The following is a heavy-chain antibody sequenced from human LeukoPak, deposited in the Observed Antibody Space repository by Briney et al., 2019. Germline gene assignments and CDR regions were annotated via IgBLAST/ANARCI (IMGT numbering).Heavy chain of an antibody. J-gene: IGHJ4*02. CDR1: GFTFSSYS. Sequence: GGFLRLSCAASGFTFSSYSMNWVRQAPGKGLEWVSSISSSSSYIYYADSVKGRFTISRDNAKNSLYLQMNSLRAEDTAVYYCARDQEDIVVVPAPVDYWGQGTLVTVSS. CDR3: ARDQEDIVVVPAPVDY. CDR2: ISSSSSYI. V-gene: IGHV3-21*01. D-gene: IGHD2-2*01.